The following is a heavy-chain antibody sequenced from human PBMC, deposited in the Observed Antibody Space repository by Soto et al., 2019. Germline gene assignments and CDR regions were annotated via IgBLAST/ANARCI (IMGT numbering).Heavy chain of an antibody. V-gene: IGHV3-74*01. CDR3: AREGVYYDSSGYYYQPDAFDI. CDR1: GFTFSSYW. CDR2: INSDGSST. J-gene: IGHJ3*02. Sequence: GGSLRLSCAASGFTFSSYWMHWVRQAPGKGLVWVSRINSDGSSTSYADSVKGRFTISRDNAKNTLYLQMNSLRAEDTAVYYCAREGVYYDSSGYYYQPDAFDIWGQGTMVTVSS. D-gene: IGHD3-22*01.